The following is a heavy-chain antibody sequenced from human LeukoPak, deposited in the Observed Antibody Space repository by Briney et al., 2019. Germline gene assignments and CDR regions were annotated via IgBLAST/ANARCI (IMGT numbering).Heavy chain of an antibody. CDR1: GFSFSSYW. V-gene: IGHV3-7*01. Sequence: PGGSLRLSCTASGFSFSSYWMSWVRQAPGKGLEWVANIKQDGNEKYHLDSVKGRFTISRDNAKNSLYLQMNSLRAEDTAVYYCARELKSLLVGATGCDYWGQGTLVTVSS. J-gene: IGHJ4*02. CDR3: ARELKSLLVGATGCDY. D-gene: IGHD1-26*01. CDR2: IKQDGNEK.